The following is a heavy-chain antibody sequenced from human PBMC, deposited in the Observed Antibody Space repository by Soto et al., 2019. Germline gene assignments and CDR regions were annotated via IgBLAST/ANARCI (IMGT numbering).Heavy chain of an antibody. J-gene: IGHJ5*02. CDR2: TYYRSKWYN. D-gene: IGHD1-26*01. CDR1: GDSVSSNSGA. Sequence: SQTLSRTGASSGDSVSSNSGAWNLIRQSPSRGLEWLGRTYYRSKWYNDYAVSVKSRITINPDTSKNQFSLQLNSVTPEDTAVYYCARDRGGSPRGAWFDPWGQGTLVTVSS. CDR3: ARDRGGSPRGAWFDP. V-gene: IGHV6-1*01.